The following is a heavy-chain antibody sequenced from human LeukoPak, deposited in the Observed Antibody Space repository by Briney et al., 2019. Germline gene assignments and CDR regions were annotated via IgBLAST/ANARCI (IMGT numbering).Heavy chain of an antibody. D-gene: IGHD3-16*01. V-gene: IGHV4-61*02. CDR1: GGSISSGSYY. CDR3: VWGCYPRNYFDY. J-gene: IGHJ4*02. CDR2: IYTSGST. Sequence: PSQTLSLTCTVSGGSISSGSYYSSWIRQPAGKGLEWIGRIYTSGSTNYNPSLKSRVTISVDTSKNQFSLKLSSVTAADTAVYYCVWGCYPRNYFDYWGQGTLVTVSS.